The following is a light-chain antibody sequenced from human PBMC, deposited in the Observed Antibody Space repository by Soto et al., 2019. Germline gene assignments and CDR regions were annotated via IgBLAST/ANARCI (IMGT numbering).Light chain of an antibody. CDR2: EVS. V-gene: IGLV2-8*01. J-gene: IGLJ1*01. CDR3: SSYGGRYNYV. Sequence: QSALTQPPSAAGSPGQSVTISCTGTSTDVGGYNYVSWYQQYPGKAPKLMIYEVSKRPSGVPDRFSGSKSGNTASLTVSGLQAEDEADYYGSSYGGRYNYVFGTVTKVTVL. CDR1: STDVGGYNY.